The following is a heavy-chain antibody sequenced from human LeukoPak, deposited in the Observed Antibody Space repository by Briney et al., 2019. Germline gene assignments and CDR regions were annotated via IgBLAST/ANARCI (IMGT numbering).Heavy chain of an antibody. CDR2: IVVGSGNT. Sequence: ASVKVSCKASGFTFTSSAVQWVRQARGQRLEWIGWIVVGSGNTNYAQKFQERVTITRDMSTSTAYMELSSLRSEDTAVYHCAATRRDGYNVDYWGQGTLVTVSS. CDR1: GFTFTSSA. D-gene: IGHD5-24*01. CDR3: AATRRDGYNVDY. V-gene: IGHV1-58*01. J-gene: IGHJ4*02.